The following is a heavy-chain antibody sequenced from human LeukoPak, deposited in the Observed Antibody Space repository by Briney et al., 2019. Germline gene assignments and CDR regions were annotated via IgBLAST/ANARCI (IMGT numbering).Heavy chain of an antibody. CDR3: ARASSAWYWFY. J-gene: IGHJ4*02. CDR1: GGSISSYY. Sequence: SETLSLTCTVSGGSISSYYLSWIRQPSGKGLEWIGYIYYSGSTNYNPSLKSRVTISVDTSKNQFSLKLSSVTAADTAVYYCARASSAWYWFYWGQGTLVTVSS. V-gene: IGHV4-59*01. CDR2: IYYSGST. D-gene: IGHD6-19*01.